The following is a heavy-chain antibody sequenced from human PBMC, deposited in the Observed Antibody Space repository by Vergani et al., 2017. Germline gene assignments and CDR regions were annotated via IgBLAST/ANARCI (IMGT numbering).Heavy chain of an antibody. V-gene: IGHV4-39*01. CDR3: ARRRGYCSSTSCYAAYYFDC. J-gene: IGHJ4*02. Sequence: QLQLQESGPGLVKPSETLSLTCTVSGGSISSSSYYWGWIRQPPGKGLEWIGSIYYSGSTYYNPSLKSRVTISVDTSKNQFSLKLSSVTAADTAVYYCARRRGYCSSTSCYAAYYFDCWGQGTLVTVSS. D-gene: IGHD2-2*01. CDR2: IYYSGST. CDR1: GGSISSSSYY.